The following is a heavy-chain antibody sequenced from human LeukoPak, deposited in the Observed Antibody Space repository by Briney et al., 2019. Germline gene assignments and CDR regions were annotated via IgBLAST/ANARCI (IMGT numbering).Heavy chain of an antibody. V-gene: IGHV3-23*01. Sequence: GGSLRLSCAASGFTFSSYAMSWVRQAPGKGLEWVSAISGSGGSTYYADSVKGRFTISRDNSKNTLYLQMNSLRAEDTAVYYCAKDRRRITIFGVAPLDAFDIWGQGTMVTVSS. CDR3: AKDRRRITIFGVAPLDAFDI. D-gene: IGHD3-3*01. CDR2: ISGSGGST. CDR1: GFTFSSYA. J-gene: IGHJ3*02.